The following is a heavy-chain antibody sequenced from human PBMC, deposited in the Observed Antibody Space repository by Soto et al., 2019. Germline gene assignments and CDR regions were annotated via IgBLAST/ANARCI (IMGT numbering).Heavy chain of an antibody. CDR2: IYHSGST. V-gene: IGHV4-4*02. Sequence: QVQLQESGPGLVKPSGTLSLTCAVSGGSISSSNWWSWVRQPPGKGVEWIGEIYHSGSTNYNPSLKRRVTISVDNSKNQFSLKLSSVTAADTAVYYCASVRGGYYYAMDVWGQGTTVTVSS. CDR3: ASVRGGYYYAMDV. J-gene: IGHJ6*02. CDR1: GGSISSSNW. D-gene: IGHD3-10*02.